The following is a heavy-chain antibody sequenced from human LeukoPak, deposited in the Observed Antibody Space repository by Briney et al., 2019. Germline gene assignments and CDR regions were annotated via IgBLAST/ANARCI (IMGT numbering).Heavy chain of an antibody. CDR3: ARVVYYGSGSYYVDY. J-gene: IGHJ4*02. Sequence: SETLSLTCTVSGGSISSSSYYWGWIRQPPGKGLEWIGSIYYSGSTYYNPSLKSRVTISVDTSKNQFSLKLSSVTAADTAVYYCARVVYYGSGSYYVDYWGQGTLVTVSS. D-gene: IGHD3-10*01. CDR1: GGSISSSSYY. CDR2: IYYSGST. V-gene: IGHV4-39*07.